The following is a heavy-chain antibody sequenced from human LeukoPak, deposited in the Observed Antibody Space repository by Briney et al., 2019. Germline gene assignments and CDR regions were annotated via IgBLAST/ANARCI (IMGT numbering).Heavy chain of an antibody. V-gene: IGHV1-18*04. Sequence: ASVKVSCKASGYSVIGYYMHWVRQAPGLGLEWMGWISAYNGNTNYAQKLQGRVTMTTDTSTSTAYMELRSLRSDDTAAYYRARDPGDSLEMATINLDYWGQGTLVTVSS. CDR1: GYSVIGYY. CDR2: ISAYNGNT. J-gene: IGHJ4*02. D-gene: IGHD5-24*01. CDR3: ARDPGDSLEMATINLDY.